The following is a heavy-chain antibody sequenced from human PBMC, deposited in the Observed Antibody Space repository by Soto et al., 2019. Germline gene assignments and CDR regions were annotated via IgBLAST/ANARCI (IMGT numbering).Heavy chain of an antibody. Sequence: GRSLRLSWAAAGVTFSSYAMSCVRQAPGKGLEWVSAISGSGGSTYYADSVKGRFTISRDNSKNTLYLQMNSLRAEDTAVYYCASKTGKQLAFYYYYGMDVWGQGTTVTVSS. CDR3: ASKTGKQLAFYYYYGMDV. CDR2: ISGSGGST. CDR1: GVTFSSYA. D-gene: IGHD6-13*01. V-gene: IGHV3-23*01. J-gene: IGHJ6*02.